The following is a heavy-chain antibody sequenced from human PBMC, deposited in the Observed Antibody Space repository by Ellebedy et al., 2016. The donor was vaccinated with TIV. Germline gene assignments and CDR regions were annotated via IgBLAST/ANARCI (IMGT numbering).Heavy chain of an antibody. CDR1: GYTFIGYG. CDR3: AKVGAAESVVVVAARDAWFDP. V-gene: IGHV1-18*01. Sequence: ASVKVSCKASGYTFIGYGISWVRQAPGQGLEWMGWISTYNGNTNYAQKVQGRITMTTDTSTSTAYMELRSLRSDDTAVYYCAKVGAAESVVVVAARDAWFDPWGQGTLVTVSS. D-gene: IGHD2-15*01. J-gene: IGHJ5*02. CDR2: ISTYNGNT.